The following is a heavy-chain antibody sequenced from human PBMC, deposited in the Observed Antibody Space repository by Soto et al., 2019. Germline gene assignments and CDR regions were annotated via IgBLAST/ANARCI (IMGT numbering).Heavy chain of an antibody. CDR1: GFTFSSYA. Sequence: PGVSLRLSCAASGFTFSSYAMHWVRQAPGKGLEWVAVISYDGRNKYYADPVKGRFTISRDNSKNTLYLEMNSLRVEDTAVYHCVRDTAYCSGGTCYSSHDMDVWGQGTTVTVSS. CDR2: ISYDGRNK. CDR3: VRDTAYCSGGTCYSSHDMDV. D-gene: IGHD2-15*01. J-gene: IGHJ6*02. V-gene: IGHV3-30*04.